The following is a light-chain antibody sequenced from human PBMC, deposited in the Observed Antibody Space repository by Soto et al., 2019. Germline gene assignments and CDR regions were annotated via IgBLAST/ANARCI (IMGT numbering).Light chain of an antibody. J-gene: IGKJ5*01. CDR3: QQYNSWPPIT. Sequence: EIVLTQSPGTLSLSLGERATLSCRASQSISSTSLAWYQQKPGQAPRLLIYDASTRATGIPDRFSGGGSGTEFTLTISSLQSEDFVVYYCQQYNSWPPITFGQGTRLEVK. CDR2: DAS. V-gene: IGKV3-15*01. CDR1: QSISST.